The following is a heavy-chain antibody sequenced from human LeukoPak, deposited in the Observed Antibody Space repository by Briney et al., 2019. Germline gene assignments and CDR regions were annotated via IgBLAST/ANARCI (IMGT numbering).Heavy chain of an antibody. V-gene: IGHV3-9*01. CDR2: ISWNSGNI. J-gene: IGHJ6*02. CDR1: GFTFDDYA. CDR3: AKDCRYGEDYFYGMDV. Sequence: PGGSLRLSCAASGFTFDDYAMHWVRQAPGKGLEWVSGISWNSGNIGYADSVKGRFNISRDNAKNSLFLQMNTLRAEDTALYYCAKDCRYGEDYFYGMDVWGQGTTVTVSS. D-gene: IGHD4-17*01.